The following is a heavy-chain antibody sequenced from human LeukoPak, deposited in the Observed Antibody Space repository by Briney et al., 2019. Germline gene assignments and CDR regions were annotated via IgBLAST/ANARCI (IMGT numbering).Heavy chain of an antibody. V-gene: IGHV3-23*01. CDR1: GFTVSNCG. Sequence: GGSLRLSCAASGFTVSNCGLSWVRQAPGKGLEWVSAISEGGTYYADSVKGRFTISRDNSKNTLYLQMNSLRAEDTALYYCAKDRGPFAVVPDYWGQGTLVTGSS. CDR3: AKDRGPFAVVPDY. CDR2: ISEGGT. J-gene: IGHJ4*02. D-gene: IGHD3-10*01.